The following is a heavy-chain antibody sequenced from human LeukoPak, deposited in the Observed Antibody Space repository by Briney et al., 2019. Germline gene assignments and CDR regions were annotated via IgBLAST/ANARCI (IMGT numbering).Heavy chain of an antibody. V-gene: IGHV3-48*03. CDR2: ISSSGSTI. Sequence: PGGSLRLSCAASGSTFSSYEMNWVRQAPGKGLEWVSYISSSGSTIYYAESVKGRFTISRDNAKNSLYLQMNSLRVEDMAVYYCAREGPYFYHTYMDVWGKGTTVTISS. J-gene: IGHJ6*03. CDR3: AREGPYFYHTYMDV. CDR1: GSTFSSYE.